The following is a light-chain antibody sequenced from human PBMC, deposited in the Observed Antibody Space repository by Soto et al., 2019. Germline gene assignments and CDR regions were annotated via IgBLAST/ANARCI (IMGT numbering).Light chain of an antibody. CDR2: AAS. CDR3: QQSYSLPWT. Sequence: DIQMTQSPSSLSASVGDRVTITCRASQTISSYLHWYQHKPGIAPKLLIYAASSLHSGVPSRFSGSGSGTDFTLTISSLQPEDFATYSCQQSYSLPWTFGQGTKVEIK. J-gene: IGKJ1*01. CDR1: QTISSY. V-gene: IGKV1-39*01.